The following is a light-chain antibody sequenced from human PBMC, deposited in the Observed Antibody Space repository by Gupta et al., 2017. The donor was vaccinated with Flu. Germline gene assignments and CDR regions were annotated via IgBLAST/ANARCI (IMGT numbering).Light chain of an antibody. J-gene: IGLJ1*01. CDR2: DVS. Sequence: QSALTHPRSVSGSPGPSVTISCTGTSSDVGGSNFVSWYQQHPGKAPKLMLYDVSKRPSGVPDRFSGSKSGNTASLTISGLQAEDEADYYCCSNAGSYTYVFGTETKVTVL. V-gene: IGLV2-11*01. CDR3: CSNAGSYTYV. CDR1: SSDVGGSNF.